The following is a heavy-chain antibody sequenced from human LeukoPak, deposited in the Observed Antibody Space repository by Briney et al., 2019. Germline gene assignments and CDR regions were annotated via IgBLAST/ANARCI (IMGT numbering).Heavy chain of an antibody. Sequence: SETLSLTCTVSGGSISSYYWSWIRQPAGKGLEWIGRIYTSGSTNYNPSLKSRVTMSVDTSKNQFSLKLSSVTAADTAVYYCARGRERWLQFSPNFDYWGQGTLVTVSS. D-gene: IGHD5-24*01. CDR2: IYTSGST. J-gene: IGHJ4*02. CDR1: GGSISSYY. V-gene: IGHV4-4*07. CDR3: ARGRERWLQFSPNFDY.